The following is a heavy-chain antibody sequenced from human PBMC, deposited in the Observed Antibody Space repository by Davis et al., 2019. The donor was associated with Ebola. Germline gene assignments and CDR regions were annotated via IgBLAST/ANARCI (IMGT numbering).Heavy chain of an antibody. D-gene: IGHD1-26*01. CDR3: ARRVGGSYYKPFDY. J-gene: IGHJ4*02. CDR2: IYYSGST. Sequence: MPSETLSLTCTVSGGSISSSSYYWGWIRQPPGKGLEWIGSIYYSGSTYYNPSLKSRVTISVDTSKNQFSLKLSSVTAADTAVYYCARRVGGSYYKPFDYWGQGTLVTVSS. CDR1: GGSISSSSYY. V-gene: IGHV4-39*01.